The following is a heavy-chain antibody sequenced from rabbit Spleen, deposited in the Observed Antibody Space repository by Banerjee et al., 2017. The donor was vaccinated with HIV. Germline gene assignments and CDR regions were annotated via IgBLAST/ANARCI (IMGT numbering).Heavy chain of an antibody. D-gene: IGHD2-1*01. V-gene: IGHV1S40*01. Sequence: QSLEESGGGLVKPGGTLTLTCTVSGFSFGSGYDMSWVRQSPGKGLEWIGFIASTSGTTYYASWAKGRFTISKTSSTTVTLQMTSLTSADTATYFCARRDGDAGYGLSFWGPGTLVTVS. CDR1: GFSFGSGYD. CDR3: ARRDGDAGYGLSF. J-gene: IGHJ4*01. CDR2: IASTSGTT.